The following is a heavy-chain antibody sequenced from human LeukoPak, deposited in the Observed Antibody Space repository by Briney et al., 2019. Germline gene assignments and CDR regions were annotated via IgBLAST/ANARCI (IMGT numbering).Heavy chain of an antibody. V-gene: IGHV3-23*01. CDR3: AKHRIVTPGKDYDY. D-gene: IGHD1-26*01. J-gene: IGHJ4*02. CDR2: ISAGGGIA. Sequence: GGSLRLSCAASGFTFSTYAMSWVRQAPGKGLEWVSVISAGGGIAYYADSVKGRFTISRDNSKNTVYLQMNSLRAEETAVYYCAKHRIVTPGKDYDYWGQGTLVTVSS. CDR1: GFTFSTYA.